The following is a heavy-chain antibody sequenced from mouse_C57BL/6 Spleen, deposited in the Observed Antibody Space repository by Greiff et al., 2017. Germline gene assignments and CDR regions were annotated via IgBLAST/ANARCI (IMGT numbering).Heavy chain of an antibody. D-gene: IGHD1-1*01. CDR3: ARHRDDYGYYFDY. V-gene: IGHV5-6*01. Sequence: DVLLVESGGDLVKPGGSLKLSCAASGFTFSSYGMSWVRQTPDKRLEWVATISSGGSYTYYPDSVKGRFTISRDNAKNTLYLQMSSLKSEDTAMYYCARHRDDYGYYFDYWGQGTTLTVSS. J-gene: IGHJ2*01. CDR1: GFTFSSYG. CDR2: ISSGGSYT.